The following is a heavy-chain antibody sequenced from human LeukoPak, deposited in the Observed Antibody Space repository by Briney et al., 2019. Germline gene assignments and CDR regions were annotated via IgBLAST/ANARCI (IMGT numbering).Heavy chain of an antibody. CDR3: ARRRPGYDHQAAFDI. Sequence: GGSLRLSCAASGFTFSSYGMHWVRQAPGKGLEWVAFIRYDGSNKYYADSVKGRFTISRDNSKNTLYLQMNRLRAEDTAVYYCARRRPGYDHQAAFDIWGQGTMVTVSS. CDR2: IRYDGSNK. D-gene: IGHD5-12*01. J-gene: IGHJ3*02. CDR1: GFTFSSYG. V-gene: IGHV3-30*02.